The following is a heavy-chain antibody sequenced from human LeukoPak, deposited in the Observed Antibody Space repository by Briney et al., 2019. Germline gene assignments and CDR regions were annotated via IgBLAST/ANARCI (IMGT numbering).Heavy chain of an antibody. CDR2: VNPSGGST. V-gene: IGHV1-46*01. Sequence: ASVKVSCKASGYTFTSYYIHWVRQAPGQGLEWMGIVNPSGGSTSYAQKFQGRVTMTRDTSTSTVYMELSSLRSEDTAVYYCARCGEPSYDILTGYSRFGYWGQGTLVTVSS. CDR3: ARCGEPSYDILTGYSRFGY. D-gene: IGHD3-9*01. J-gene: IGHJ4*02. CDR1: GYTFTSYY.